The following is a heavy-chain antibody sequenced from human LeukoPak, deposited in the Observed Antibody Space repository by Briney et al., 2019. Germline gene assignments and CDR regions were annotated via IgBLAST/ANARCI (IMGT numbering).Heavy chain of an antibody. V-gene: IGHV4-38-2*02. CDR3: ARADDSSGYALH. J-gene: IGHJ4*02. CDR1: GYSISSGYY. CDR2: IYHSGST. Sequence: KPSETLSLTCTVSGYSISSGYYWGWIRQPPGQGLEWIGSIYHSGSTYYNPSLKSRVTISVDTSKNQFSLKLSSVTAADTAVYYCARADDSSGYALHWGQGTLVTVSS. D-gene: IGHD3-22*01.